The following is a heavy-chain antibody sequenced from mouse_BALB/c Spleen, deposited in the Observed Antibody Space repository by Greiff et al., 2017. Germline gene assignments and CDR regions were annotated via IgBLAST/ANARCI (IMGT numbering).Heavy chain of an antibody. Sequence: QVQLQQSGPGLVAPSQSLSITCTVSGFSLTSYGVHWVRQPPGKGLEWLGVIWAGGSTNYNSALMSRLSISKDNSKSQVFLKMNSLQTDDTAMDYCARDYDGSSYWFAYWGQGTLVTVSA. V-gene: IGHV2-9*02. CDR1: GFSLTSYG. D-gene: IGHD1-1*01. CDR3: ARDYDGSSYWFAY. J-gene: IGHJ3*01. CDR2: IWAGGST.